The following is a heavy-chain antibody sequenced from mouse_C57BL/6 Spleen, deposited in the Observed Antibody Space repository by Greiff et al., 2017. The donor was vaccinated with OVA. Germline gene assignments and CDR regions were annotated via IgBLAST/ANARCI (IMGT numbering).Heavy chain of an antibody. Sequence: EVMLVESGGGLVQPKGSLKLSCAASGFSFNTYAMNWVRQAPGKGLEWVARIRSKSNNYATYYADSVKDRFTISRDDSESMLYLQMNNLKTEDTAMYYCVIQRDGYTWFAYWGQGTLVTVSA. V-gene: IGHV10-1*01. D-gene: IGHD2-3*01. J-gene: IGHJ3*01. CDR2: IRSKSNNYAT. CDR1: GFSFNTYA. CDR3: VIQRDGYTWFAY.